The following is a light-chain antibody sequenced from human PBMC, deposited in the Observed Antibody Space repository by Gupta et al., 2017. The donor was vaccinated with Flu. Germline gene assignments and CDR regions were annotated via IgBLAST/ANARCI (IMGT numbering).Light chain of an antibody. CDR2: AVS. Sequence: TETSSDVGGDNDVAWYQHHPGKGPNLIIYAVSERPSGVPARFSGSKSGNTAALTVSGLQAEDEADYFCSSEGGTDNLWVFGGGTKLTVL. V-gene: IGLV2-8*01. CDR3: SSEGGTDNLWV. J-gene: IGLJ3*02. CDR1: SSDVGGDND.